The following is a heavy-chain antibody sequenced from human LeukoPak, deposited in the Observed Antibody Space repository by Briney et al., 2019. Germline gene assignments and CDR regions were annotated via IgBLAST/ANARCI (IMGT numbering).Heavy chain of an antibody. J-gene: IGHJ4*02. CDR3: ARESYDSSGTYPDY. V-gene: IGHV4-4*02. CDR2: TYHSGST. Sequence: SETLSLTCAVSGGSISSSNWWGWVRQPPGKGLEWIGETYHSGSTNYNPSLKSRVTISVDKSKNQFSLKLSSVTAADTAVYYCARESYDSSGTYPDYWGQGTLVTVSS. CDR1: GGSISSSNW. D-gene: IGHD3-22*01.